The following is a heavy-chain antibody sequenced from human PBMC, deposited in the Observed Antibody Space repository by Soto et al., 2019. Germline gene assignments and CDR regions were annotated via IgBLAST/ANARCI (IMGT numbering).Heavy chain of an antibody. V-gene: IGHV4-38-2*02. CDR2: IYHSGST. Sequence: PSETLSLTCAVSGYSISSGYYWGWIRQPPGKGLEWIGSIYHSGSTYYNPSLKSRVTISVDTSKNQFSLKLSSVTAADTAVYYCARDLLLTSFGPWGQGTLVTVSS. CDR1: GYSISSGYY. CDR3: ARDLLLTSFGP. J-gene: IGHJ5*02. D-gene: IGHD3-22*01.